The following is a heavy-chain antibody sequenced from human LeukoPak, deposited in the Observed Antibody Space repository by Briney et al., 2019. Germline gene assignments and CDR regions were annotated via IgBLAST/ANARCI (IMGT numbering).Heavy chain of an antibody. D-gene: IGHD6-13*01. CDR3: ARDWYGDAFDI. V-gene: IGHV3-72*01. CDR1: GFTFSDHY. Sequence: PGGSLRLSCAASGFTFSDHYMDWVRQAPGKGLEWVGRTRNKANSYTTEYAASVKGRFTISRDDSKNSLYLQMNSLKTEDTAVYYCARDWYGDAFDIWGQGTMVTVSS. J-gene: IGHJ3*02. CDR2: TRNKANSYTT.